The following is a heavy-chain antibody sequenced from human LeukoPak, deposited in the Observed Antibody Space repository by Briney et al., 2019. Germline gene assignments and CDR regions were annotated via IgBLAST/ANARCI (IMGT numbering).Heavy chain of an antibody. D-gene: IGHD1-26*01. CDR2: VYSGDSNT. J-gene: IGHJ4*02. V-gene: IGHV5-51*01. CDR3: ARRIVGVGLYYFDY. Sequence: GESLKISCKGSGXSFTSYWIGWVRQMPGKGLEWMGIVYSGDSNTRYSPSFRGQVTISADKSISTAYLQWSSLKASDTAMYFCARRIVGVGLYYFDYWGQGTLVTVSS. CDR1: GXSFTSYW.